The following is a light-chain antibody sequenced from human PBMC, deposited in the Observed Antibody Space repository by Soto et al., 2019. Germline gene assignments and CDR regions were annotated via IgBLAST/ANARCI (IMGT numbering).Light chain of an antibody. Sequence: AIQMTQSPSSLSASVGYRFTITCRASQGIRNDLGWYQQKPVKAPKLLIFAASNLQGEVPSRFSGSGSGTDFTLTISSLQPEDFATYYCLQDYNYPWTFGQGTKVDIK. V-gene: IGKV1-6*01. J-gene: IGKJ1*01. CDR2: AAS. CDR1: QGIRND. CDR3: LQDYNYPWT.